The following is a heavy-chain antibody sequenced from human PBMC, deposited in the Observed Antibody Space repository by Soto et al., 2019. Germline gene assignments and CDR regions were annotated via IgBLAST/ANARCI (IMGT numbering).Heavy chain of an antibody. CDR3: ARRYYYDSSGYYLGD. Sequence: QVQLRESGPRLVKPSGTLSLTCAVSGSSITSSNWWTWVRQPPGKGLEWIGESYHSGSSNYNPSLKSRVTISVDKSKNQFFLKLTSVTAADTAVYYCARRYYYDSSGYYLGDWGQGILVTVSS. CDR1: GSSITSSNW. CDR2: SYHSGSS. V-gene: IGHV4-4*02. D-gene: IGHD3-22*01. J-gene: IGHJ4*02.